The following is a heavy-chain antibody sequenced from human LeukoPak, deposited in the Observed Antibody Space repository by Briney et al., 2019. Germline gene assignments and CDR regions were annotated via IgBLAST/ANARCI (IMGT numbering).Heavy chain of an antibody. Sequence: SETLSLTCAVYGGSFSGYYWSWIRQPPGKGLEWIGEINHSGSTNYNPSLKSRVTISVDTSKNQLSLKLSSVTAADTAVYYCARGATVNAFDIWGKGTMVTVSS. V-gene: IGHV4-34*01. CDR2: INHSGST. CDR1: GGSFSGYY. J-gene: IGHJ3*02. D-gene: IGHD4-17*01. CDR3: ARGATVNAFDI.